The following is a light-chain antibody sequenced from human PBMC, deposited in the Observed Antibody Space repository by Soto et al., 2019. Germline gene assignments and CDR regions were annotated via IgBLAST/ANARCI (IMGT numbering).Light chain of an antibody. CDR2: DVS. CDR3: CSYTGNKVFV. CDR1: TIGAHSF. V-gene: IGLV2-11*01. Sequence: VLTQPRSLSGSPGQSVTISCTGPTIGAHSFVSWYQDRPDKVPKLLIYDVSQRPSGIPDRFSGSRSANTASLTISGLQADDAAAYYCCSYTGNKVFVFGTGTKVTVL. J-gene: IGLJ1*01.